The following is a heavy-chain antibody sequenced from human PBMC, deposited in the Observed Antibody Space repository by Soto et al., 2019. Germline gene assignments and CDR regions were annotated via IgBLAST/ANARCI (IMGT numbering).Heavy chain of an antibody. CDR2: ISKDGNVQ. V-gene: IGHV3-30*03. CDR3: TGEVASGY. Sequence: QVQLVESGGGVVQPGRSLRLSCAASGFAFSSYGMHWVRQAPGKGLERVAVISKDGNVQFYAESVKGRFIISRDNSKNTLYVQMNSLGAEDTAAYYCTGEVASGYWGQGTLVTVSS. J-gene: IGHJ4*02. D-gene: IGHD2-8*02. CDR1: GFAFSSYG.